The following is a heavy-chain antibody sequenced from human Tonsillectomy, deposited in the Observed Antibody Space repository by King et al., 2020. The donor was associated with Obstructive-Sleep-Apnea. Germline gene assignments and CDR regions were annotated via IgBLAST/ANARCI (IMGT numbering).Heavy chain of an antibody. J-gene: IGHJ4*02. Sequence: VQLQESGPGLVKPSETLSLTCTVSCGSISSYFWSWIRQPPGKGLEWIAYTHYSGGTNYNPSLKSPVTISVDTPKTHFSLKLTPVTAADTAVYYCAREECNSTTCSPFDYWGQGTLVTVSS. D-gene: IGHD2-2*01. CDR2: THYSGGT. CDR1: CGSISSYF. CDR3: AREECNSTTCSPFDY. V-gene: IGHV4-59*01.